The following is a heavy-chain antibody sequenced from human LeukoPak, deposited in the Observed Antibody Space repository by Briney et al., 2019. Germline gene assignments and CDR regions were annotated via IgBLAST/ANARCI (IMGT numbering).Heavy chain of an antibody. CDR1: GFTFDDYG. V-gene: IGHV3-20*01. CDR3: ARGYYYGSGSYYTPIYYMDV. D-gene: IGHD3-10*01. CDR2: INRNGGST. Sequence: PGRSLRLSCAASGFTFDDYGMSSVRQAPGKGLDWVSGINRNGGSTGYADSVDGRFTISRDNAKNSLYLQMNSLRAEDTALYHCARGYYYGSGSYYTPIYYMDVWGKGTTVTISS. J-gene: IGHJ6*03.